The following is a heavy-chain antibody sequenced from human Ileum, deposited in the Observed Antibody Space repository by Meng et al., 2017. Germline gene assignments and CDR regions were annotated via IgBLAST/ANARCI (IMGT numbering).Heavy chain of an antibody. CDR2: ISSDGGTK. D-gene: IGHD2-8*01. CDR1: GFTFSNYA. V-gene: IGHV3-30*04. Sequence: GESLKISCAASGFTFSNYAMHWVRQTPRKGLEWVAVISSDGGTKFYADSVKGRFSFSRDNSQNTLYLQMNSLRPEDTAVYYCARDLRPSTYDESRYFDYWGQGTLVTVSS. J-gene: IGHJ4*02. CDR3: ARDLRPSTYDESRYFDY.